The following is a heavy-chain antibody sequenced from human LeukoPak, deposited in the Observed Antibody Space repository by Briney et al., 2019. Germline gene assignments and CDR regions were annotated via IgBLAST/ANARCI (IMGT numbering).Heavy chain of an antibody. Sequence: ASVKVSCKASGYTFSIYRISWVRQAPGQGPEWLGWLGDYNGNTNYAQKFQGRVTMTTDTSTNTAYMELKSLRSDDTAVYFCAREGDLNTVTPIFDHWGQGTLVTVSS. J-gene: IGHJ4*02. CDR1: GYTFSIYR. V-gene: IGHV1-18*01. CDR3: AREGDLNTVTPIFDH. D-gene: IGHD4-17*01. CDR2: LGDYNGNT.